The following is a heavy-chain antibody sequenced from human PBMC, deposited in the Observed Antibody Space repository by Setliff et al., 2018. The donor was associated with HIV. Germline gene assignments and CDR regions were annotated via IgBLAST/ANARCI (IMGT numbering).Heavy chain of an antibody. V-gene: IGHV1-8*02. J-gene: IGHJ5*02. Sequence: ASVKVSCKASGYTFTSYDISWVRQATGQGLEWMGWMNPDSGNTGYAQKFQGRVTMTRNTSISTAYMELSSLRSEDTAVYYCARALPYDSSGYYFVGWFDHWGQGTLVTVSS. CDR3: ARALPYDSSGYYFVGWFDH. CDR1: GYTFTSYD. CDR2: MNPDSGNT. D-gene: IGHD3-22*01.